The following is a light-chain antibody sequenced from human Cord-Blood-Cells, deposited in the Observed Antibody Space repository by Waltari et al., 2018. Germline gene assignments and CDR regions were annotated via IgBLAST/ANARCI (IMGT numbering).Light chain of an antibody. V-gene: IGKV3-15*01. J-gene: IGKJ2*01. Sequence: EIVMTQSPATLSVSPGDRATLSCRASQSVSSNLAWYQQKPGQAPRRLIYGASTRAAGIPARCSGSVSGTEFTLTTSSLQSEDFAGYYCQQYNNWPMYTFGQGTKLEIK. CDR2: GAS. CDR3: QQYNNWPMYT. CDR1: QSVSSN.